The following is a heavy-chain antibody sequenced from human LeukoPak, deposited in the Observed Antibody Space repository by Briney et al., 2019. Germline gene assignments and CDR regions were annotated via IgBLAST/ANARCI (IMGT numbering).Heavy chain of an antibody. CDR2: IYHNGAT. J-gene: IGHJ4*02. V-gene: IGHV4-59*08. Sequence: PSETLSLTCSVYGGSISTYYWSWIRQSTGKGLEWICYIYHNGATNYNPSFKSLITTSVDTSNNQFSVRLMSVTAADKAIYYCARHSYTPFDYWGQGSLVTVSS. CDR1: GGSISTYY. D-gene: IGHD2-2*02. CDR3: ARHSYTPFDY.